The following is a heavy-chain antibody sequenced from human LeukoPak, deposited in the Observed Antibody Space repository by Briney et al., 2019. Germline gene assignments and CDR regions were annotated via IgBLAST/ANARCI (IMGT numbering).Heavy chain of an antibody. D-gene: IGHD3-10*01. V-gene: IGHV3-9*01. CDR1: GFTFDDYA. CDR2: ISWNSGSI. CDR3: AKDNLFYGSGSSFDY. Sequence: GGSLRLSCAASGFTFDDYAMHWVRQAPGKGLEWVSGISWNSGSIGYADSVKGRFTISRDNAKNSLYLQMSSLRAEDTALYYCAKDNLFYGSGSSFDYWGQGTLVTVSS. J-gene: IGHJ4*02.